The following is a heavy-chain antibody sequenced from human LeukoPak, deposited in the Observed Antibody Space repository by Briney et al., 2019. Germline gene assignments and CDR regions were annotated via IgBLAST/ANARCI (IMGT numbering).Heavy chain of an antibody. CDR1: GYTFTSYD. V-gene: IGHV7-4-1*02. J-gene: IGHJ4*02. D-gene: IGHD1-26*01. CDR2: INTNTEIP. CDR3: ARVQASSYYEPCDY. Sequence: GASVKVSCKASGYTFTSYDINWVRQATGQGLEWMGWINTNTEIPTYAQGFTGRFVFSLDTSVSTAYLQINSLKADDTAVYYCARVQASSYYEPCDYWGQGTLVTVSS.